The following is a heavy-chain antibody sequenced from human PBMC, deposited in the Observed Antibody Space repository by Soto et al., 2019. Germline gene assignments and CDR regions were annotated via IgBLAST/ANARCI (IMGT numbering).Heavy chain of an antibody. V-gene: IGHV4-39*01. CDR1: GGSISSSSYY. CDR2: IYYSGST. J-gene: IGHJ4*02. Sequence: SETLSLTCTVSGGSISSSSYYWGWIRQPPRKGLEWIGSIYYSGSTYYNPSLKSRVTISVDTSKNQFSLKLSSVTAADTAVYYCARSTPYYFDYWGQGTLVTVSS. CDR3: ARSTPYYFDY. D-gene: IGHD1-1*01.